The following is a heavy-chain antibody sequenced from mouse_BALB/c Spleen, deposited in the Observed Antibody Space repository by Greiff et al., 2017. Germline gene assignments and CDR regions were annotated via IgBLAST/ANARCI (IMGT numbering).Heavy chain of an antibody. Sequence: VKDRFTISRDDSQSMLYLQMNNLKTEDTAMYYCVRSSYEAWFAYWGQGTLVTVSA. CDR3: VRSSYEAWFAY. V-gene: IGHV10S3*01. J-gene: IGHJ3*01. D-gene: IGHD1-1*01.